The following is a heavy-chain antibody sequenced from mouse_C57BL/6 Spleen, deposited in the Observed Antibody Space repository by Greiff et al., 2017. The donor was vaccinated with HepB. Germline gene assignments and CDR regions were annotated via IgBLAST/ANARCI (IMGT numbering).Heavy chain of an antibody. J-gene: IGHJ1*03. V-gene: IGHV5-16*01. CDR2: INYDGSST. D-gene: IGHD4-1*01. CDR3: AREGWDVGYFDV. CDR1: GFTFSDYY. Sequence: EVKLVESEGGLVQPGSSMKLSCTASGFTFSDYYMAWVRQVPEKGLEWVANINYDGSSTYYLDSLKSRFIISRDNAKNILYLQMSSLKSEDTATYYCAREGWDVGYFDVWGTGTTVTVSS.